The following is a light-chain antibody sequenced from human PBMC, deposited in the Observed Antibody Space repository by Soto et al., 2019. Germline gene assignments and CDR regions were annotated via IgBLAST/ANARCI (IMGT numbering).Light chain of an antibody. Sequence: DIVMTQTPLSLPVTPGEPASISCRSSQSLLDSDDGNTYLDRYLQRPGQSPQLLIHTLSSRASGVPDRFSGSGSDTDFTLKISRVEAEDVGVYYCMQRIEFPYTFGQGTKLEIK. CDR1: QSLLDSDDGNTY. J-gene: IGKJ2*01. CDR2: TLS. CDR3: MQRIEFPYT. V-gene: IGKV2-40*01.